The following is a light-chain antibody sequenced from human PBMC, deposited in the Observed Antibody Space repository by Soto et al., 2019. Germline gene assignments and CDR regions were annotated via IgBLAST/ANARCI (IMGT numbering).Light chain of an antibody. V-gene: IGKV4-1*01. CDR3: LQHYNTPPCS. CDR2: WAS. Sequence: DTVMTQSPDSLAVSLGERATINCKSSQSVLYSSNNMNYLSWYQQKPGQPPKLLIYWASTRESGVPDRFSGSGSGTDFTLTISSVQAEDVAVYYCLQHYNTPPCSFGQGTKLEIK. J-gene: IGKJ2*04. CDR1: QSVLYSSNNMNY.